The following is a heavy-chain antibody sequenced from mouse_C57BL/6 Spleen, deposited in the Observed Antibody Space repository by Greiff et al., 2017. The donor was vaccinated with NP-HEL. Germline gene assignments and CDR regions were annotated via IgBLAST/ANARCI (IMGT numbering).Heavy chain of an antibody. J-gene: IGHJ4*01. CDR1: GFTFSSYA. CDR3: ARDHPAQMDY. V-gene: IGHV5-4*01. D-gene: IGHD3-2*02. CDR2: ISDGGSYT. Sequence: EVQLVESGGGLVKPGGSLKLSCAASGFTFSSYAMPWVRQTPEKRLEWVANISDGGSYTYYPDTVKGRFTISRDNAKNNLSLQMSRLKSEDTAMYYCARDHPAQMDYWGQGTSVTVSS.